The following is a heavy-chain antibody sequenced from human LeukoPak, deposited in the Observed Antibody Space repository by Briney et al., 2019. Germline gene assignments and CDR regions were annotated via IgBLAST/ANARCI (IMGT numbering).Heavy chain of an antibody. CDR2: ISYDGSNK. CDR3: AELGITMIGGV. V-gene: IGHV3-30-3*01. J-gene: IGHJ6*04. CDR1: GFTFSNYV. Sequence: PGRSLRLSCAASGFTFSNYVIHWVRQAPGKGLEWVAVISYDGSNKYYADSVKGRFTISRDNSKNTLYLQMNSLRAEDTAVYYCAELGITMIGGVWGKGTTVTISS. D-gene: IGHD3-10*02.